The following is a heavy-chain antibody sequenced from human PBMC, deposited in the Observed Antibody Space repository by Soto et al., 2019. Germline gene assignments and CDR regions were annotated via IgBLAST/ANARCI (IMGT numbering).Heavy chain of an antibody. CDR3: ARGWHSSSWSGPGKHFDY. CDR1: GGTFSSYA. J-gene: IGHJ4*02. D-gene: IGHD6-13*01. Sequence: ASVKVSCKASGGTFSSYAISWVRQAPGQGLEWMGRIIPIFGIANYAQKFQGRVTITADKSTSTAYMELSSLRSEDTAVYYCARGWHSSSWSGPGKHFDYWGQGTLVTVSS. V-gene: IGHV1-69*04. CDR2: IIPIFGIA.